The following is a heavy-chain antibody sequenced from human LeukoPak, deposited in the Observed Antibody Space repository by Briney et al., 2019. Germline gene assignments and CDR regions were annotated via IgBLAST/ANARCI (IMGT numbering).Heavy chain of an antibody. CDR3: ARISRLGYWYFDL. CDR2: INAGNGNT. Sequence: ASVKVSCKASGYTFTSYGITWVRQAPGQRLEWMGWINAGNGNTKYSQKFQGRVTITRDTSASTAYMELSSLRSEDTAVYYCARISRLGYWYFDLWGRGTPVTVSS. CDR1: GYTFTSYG. J-gene: IGHJ2*01. D-gene: IGHD3-9*01. V-gene: IGHV1-3*01.